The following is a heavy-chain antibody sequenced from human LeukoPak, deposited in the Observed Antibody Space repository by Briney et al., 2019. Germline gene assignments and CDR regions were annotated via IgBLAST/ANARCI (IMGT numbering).Heavy chain of an antibody. CDR2: IYYSGST. J-gene: IGHJ4*02. D-gene: IGHD3-22*01. CDR1: GGSISSYY. Sequence: SETLSLTCTVSGGSISSYYWSWIRQPPGKGLEWIGYIYYSGSTNYNHPLKSRVTISVDTSKNQFSLKLSSVTAADTAVYYCARHDTYYYDSSGYHLDYWGQGTLVTVSS. CDR3: ARHDTYYYDSSGYHLDY. V-gene: IGHV4-59*08.